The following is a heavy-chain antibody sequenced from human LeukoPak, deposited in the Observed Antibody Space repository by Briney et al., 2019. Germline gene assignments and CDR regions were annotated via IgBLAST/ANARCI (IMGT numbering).Heavy chain of an antibody. CDR1: GYTFTSYG. D-gene: IGHD2-2*01. Sequence: GASVKVSCKASGYTFTSYGISWVRQAPGQGLEWMGWISAYNGNTNYAQKLQGRVTMTTDTSTSTAYMELRSLRSDDTAVYYCARAADPISFIVVVPAAMELWGQGTLVTVSS. J-gene: IGHJ4*02. V-gene: IGHV1-18*01. CDR2: ISAYNGNT. CDR3: ARAADPISFIVVVPAAMEL.